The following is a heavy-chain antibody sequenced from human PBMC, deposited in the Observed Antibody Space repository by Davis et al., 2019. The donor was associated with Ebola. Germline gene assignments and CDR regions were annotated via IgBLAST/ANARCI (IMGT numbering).Heavy chain of an antibody. CDR2: INPNSGGT. Sequence: ASVKVSCKASGYTFTGYYMHWVRQAPGQGLEWMGWINPNSGGTNYAQKFQGRVTMTRDTSISTAYMELRSLRSDDTAVYYCARDQGAAAPPGDVWGKGTTVTVSS. CDR3: ARDQGAAAPPGDV. J-gene: IGHJ6*04. D-gene: IGHD6-13*01. CDR1: GYTFTGYY. V-gene: IGHV1-2*02.